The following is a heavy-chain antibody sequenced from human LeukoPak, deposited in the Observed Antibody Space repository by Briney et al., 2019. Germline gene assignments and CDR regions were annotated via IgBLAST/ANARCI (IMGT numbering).Heavy chain of an antibody. J-gene: IGHJ4*02. V-gene: IGHV4-30-2*01. Sequence: SQTLSLTCAVSGGSISSGGYSWSWIRQLPGKGLEWNGYIYHSGSTYYNPSLKSRVTISVDRSKNQFSLKLSSVTAADTAVYYCARSPPGGDFDYWGQGTLVTVSS. CDR2: IYHSGST. CDR1: GGSISSGGYS. D-gene: IGHD1-14*01. CDR3: ARSPPGGDFDY.